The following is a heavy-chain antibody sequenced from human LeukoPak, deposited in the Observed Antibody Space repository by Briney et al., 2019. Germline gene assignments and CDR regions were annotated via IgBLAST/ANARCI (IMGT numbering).Heavy chain of an antibody. CDR2: ISAYNGNT. Sequence: EASVKVSCKASGYTFTCYGISWVRQAPGQGLEWMGWISAYNGNTNYAQKLQGRVTMTTDTSTSTAYMELRSLRSDDTAVYYCARYSGSYFPLYYFDYWGQGTLVTVSS. V-gene: IGHV1-18*01. D-gene: IGHD1-26*01. CDR3: ARYSGSYFPLYYFDY. CDR1: GYTFTCYG. J-gene: IGHJ4*02.